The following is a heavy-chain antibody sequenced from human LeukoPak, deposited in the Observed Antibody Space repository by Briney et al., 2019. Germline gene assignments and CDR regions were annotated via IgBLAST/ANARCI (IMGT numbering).Heavy chain of an antibody. Sequence: GASAKVSCKASGYTFTSYGISWVRQAPGQGLEWMGWISAYNGNTNYAQKLQGRVTMTTDTSTSTAYMELSSLRSEDTAVYYCASYKYSSSWYKDYWGQGTLVTVSS. D-gene: IGHD6-13*01. J-gene: IGHJ4*02. CDR3: ASYKYSSSWYKDY. V-gene: IGHV1-18*01. CDR1: GYTFTSYG. CDR2: ISAYNGNT.